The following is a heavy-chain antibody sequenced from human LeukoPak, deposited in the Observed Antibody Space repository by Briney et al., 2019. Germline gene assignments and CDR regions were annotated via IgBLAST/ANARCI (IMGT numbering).Heavy chain of an antibody. CDR2: MNPNSGNT. D-gene: IGHD3-3*01. CDR3: ARDNPRTYYDFWSGYYPNYYYYYYMDV. J-gene: IGHJ6*03. V-gene: IGHV1-8*01. Sequence: ASVKVSCKASGYTFTSYDINWVRQATGQGLEWMGWMNPNSGNTGYAQKFQGRVTMTTDTSTSTAYMELRSLRSDDTAVYYCARDNPRTYYDFWSGYYPNYYYYYYMDVWGKGTTVTVSS. CDR1: GYTFTSYD.